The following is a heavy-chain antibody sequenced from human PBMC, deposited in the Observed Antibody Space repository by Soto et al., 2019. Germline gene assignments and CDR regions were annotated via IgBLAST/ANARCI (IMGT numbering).Heavy chain of an antibody. CDR2: MRSKVYGGAT. CDR3: SRGVWDGYKFGPCDN. CDR1: GVKIGDYA. D-gene: IGHD5-12*01. V-gene: IGHV3-49*04. J-gene: IGHJ4*01. Sequence: GGSLRLSCTTSGVKIGDYALNWVRQAPGKGLEWVGFMRSKVYGGATEFAASVEGRFRMSRDDFRGIAYLEMNSLKTEDTGVYYCSRGVWDGYKFGPCDNGGQEALVTVSS.